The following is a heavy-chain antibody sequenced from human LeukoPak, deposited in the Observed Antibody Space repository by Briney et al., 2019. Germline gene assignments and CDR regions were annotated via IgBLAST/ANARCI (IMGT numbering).Heavy chain of an antibody. D-gene: IGHD6-13*01. CDR2: IYYSGST. CDR3: ARVTGYRIEDYFDY. CDR1: GGSISSSSHY. V-gene: IGHV4-39*07. J-gene: IGHJ4*02. Sequence: PSETLSLTCTVSGGSISSSSHYWGWIRQPPGKGLEWIGSIYYSGSTNYNPSLKSRVTISVETSKNEFSLKLRSVTAADTAVYYCARVTGYRIEDYFDYWGQGTLVTVSS.